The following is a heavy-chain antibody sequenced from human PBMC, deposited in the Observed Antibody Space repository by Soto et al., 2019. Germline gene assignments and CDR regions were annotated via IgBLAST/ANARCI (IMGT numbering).Heavy chain of an antibody. V-gene: IGHV3-66*01. CDR2: LYSGGTT. CDR3: ARGGGRDLGVAYCFDN. D-gene: IGHD3-16*01. Sequence: EVQLVESGGGLVQPGGSLRLSCAASGFTVSSKYMNWVRQAPGKGLEWVSVLYSGGTTYYADSVQGRFIISRDNSKNTLYIQMNSLRAEDTAVYYCARGGGRDLGVAYCFDNWGQGTLVTVSS. J-gene: IGHJ4*02. CDR1: GFTVSSKY.